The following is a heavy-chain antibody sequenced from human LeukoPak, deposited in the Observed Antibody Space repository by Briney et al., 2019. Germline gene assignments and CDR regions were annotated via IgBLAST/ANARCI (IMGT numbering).Heavy chain of an antibody. J-gene: IGHJ3*02. Sequence: GGSLRLSCAASGFTFSSYSMNWVRQAPGKGLEWVSSISSSSSYIYYADSVKGRFTISRDNAKNSLYLQMNSLRAEDTAVYYCARDWSVTDAFDIWGQGTMVTASS. CDR3: ARDWSVTDAFDI. CDR2: ISSSSSYI. V-gene: IGHV3-21*01. CDR1: GFTFSSYS. D-gene: IGHD3-3*01.